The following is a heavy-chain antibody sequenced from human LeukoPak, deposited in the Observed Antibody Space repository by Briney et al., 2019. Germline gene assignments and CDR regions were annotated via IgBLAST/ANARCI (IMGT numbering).Heavy chain of an antibody. V-gene: IGHV3-21*01. CDR2: ISSSSSYI. Sequence: GGSLRLSCAASGFTFSSYEMNWVRQAPGKGLEWVSSISSSSSYIYYADSVKGRFTISRDNAKNSLYLQMNSLRAEDTAVYYCARDRNYCSSTSCYPYYYYYYMDVWGKGTTVTVSS. CDR3: ARDRNYCSSTSCYPYYYYYYMDV. J-gene: IGHJ6*03. CDR1: GFTFSSYE. D-gene: IGHD2-2*01.